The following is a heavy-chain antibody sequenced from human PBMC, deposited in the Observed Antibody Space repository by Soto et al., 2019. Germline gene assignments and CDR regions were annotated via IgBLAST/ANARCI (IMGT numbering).Heavy chain of an antibody. CDR3: AREKMRNWLSPGTLTSYYYGMDV. CDR1: GGSISSYS. Sequence: GASVEVSCKASGGSISSYSISWVRQAPGQGLEWMGGIIPIFGTANYAQKFQGRVTITADESTSTAYMELSSLRSEDTAVYYCAREKMRNWLSPGTLTSYYYGMDVWGQGTTVTVSS. CDR2: IIPIFGTA. V-gene: IGHV1-69*13. D-gene: IGHD3-9*01. J-gene: IGHJ6*02.